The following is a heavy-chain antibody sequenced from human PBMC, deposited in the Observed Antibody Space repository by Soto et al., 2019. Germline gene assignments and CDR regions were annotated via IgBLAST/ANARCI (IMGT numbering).Heavy chain of an antibody. Sequence: SETLSLTCTVSGGYVSNYYWSWIRQPPGKGLEWIGYIYYSGRTSYNPSLTSRLTISVDTSKNQFSLKLNSMTAADTAVYYCLRTVLEGSGDIWGQGTLVTVSS. D-gene: IGHD3-10*01. V-gene: IGHV4-59*08. CDR1: GGYVSNYY. CDR2: IYYSGRT. CDR3: LRTVLEGSGDI. J-gene: IGHJ4*03.